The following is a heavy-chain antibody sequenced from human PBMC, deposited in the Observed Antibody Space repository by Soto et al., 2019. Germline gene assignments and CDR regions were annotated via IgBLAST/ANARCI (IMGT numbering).Heavy chain of an antibody. J-gene: IGHJ4*02. V-gene: IGHV3-21*01. CDR2: ISSSSSYI. Sequence: GGSMRLSCAASGFTFSSYSMNWVRKAPGKGLEWVSSISSSSSYIYYADSVKGRFTISRDNAKNSLYLQMNSLRAEDTAVYYCARQRASPSSSSEDYWGQGTLVTVSS. CDR1: GFTFSSYS. D-gene: IGHD6-6*01. CDR3: ARQRASPSSSSEDY.